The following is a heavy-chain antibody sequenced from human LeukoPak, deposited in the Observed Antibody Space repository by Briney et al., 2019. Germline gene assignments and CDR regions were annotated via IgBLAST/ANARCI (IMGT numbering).Heavy chain of an antibody. J-gene: IGHJ1*01. CDR2: IIGSAVNT. CDR1: GLTVSSYG. D-gene: IGHD6-19*01. CDR3: AKGEQWLVLYFQQ. V-gene: IGHV3-23*01. Sequence: GESLRLSCGASGLTVSSYGVSWVRQAPGKGLEWVPTIIGSAVNTYYADSVKGRFTISRDNSKNTLYLQMNSLRAEDTAVYYCAKGEQWLVLYFQQSGQGTLVTVSS.